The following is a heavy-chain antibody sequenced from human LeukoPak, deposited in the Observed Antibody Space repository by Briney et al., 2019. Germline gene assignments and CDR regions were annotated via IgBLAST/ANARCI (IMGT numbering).Heavy chain of an antibody. CDR1: GFTFSSYA. D-gene: IGHD5-18*01. J-gene: IGHJ2*01. V-gene: IGHV3-23*01. CDR3: AKGAYNYGPQDWYFDL. CDR2: ISGSGDST. Sequence: GGSLRLSCAASGFTFSSYAMNWVRQAPGKGLEWVSTISGSGDSTYYADSVKGRFTISRDNSKNTLYLQLNSLRAEDTAVYYCAKGAYNYGPQDWYFDLWGRGTLVTVSS.